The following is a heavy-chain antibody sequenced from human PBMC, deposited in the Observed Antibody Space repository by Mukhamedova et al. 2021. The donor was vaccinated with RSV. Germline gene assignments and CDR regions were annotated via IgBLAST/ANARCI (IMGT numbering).Heavy chain of an antibody. CDR3: ATFFDG. Sequence: FTSSYVHWVRQAPGQGLEWMAKINLSGGGTNYAQKLQDRVTMTRDTSTNTGYMELSSLGSEDTAVYDCATFFDGWGQGTLVTVSS. CDR2: INLSGGGT. D-gene: IGHD2/OR15-2a*01. V-gene: IGHV1-46*04. J-gene: IGHJ4*02. CDR1: FTSSY.